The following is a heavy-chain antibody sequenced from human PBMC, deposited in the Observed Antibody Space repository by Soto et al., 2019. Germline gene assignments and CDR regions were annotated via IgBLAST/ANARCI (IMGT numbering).Heavy chain of an antibody. CDR1: GFTFSSYA. Sequence: GGSLRLSCAASGFTFSSYAMHWVRQAPGKGLEWVAVISYDGSNKYYADSVKGRFTISRDNSKNTLYLQMNSLRAEDTAVYYCARALPRGYSYGYFAAARFAYFDYWGQGTLVTVSS. V-gene: IGHV3-30-3*01. J-gene: IGHJ4*02. CDR2: ISYDGSNK. CDR3: ARALPRGYSYGYFAAARFAYFDY. D-gene: IGHD5-18*01.